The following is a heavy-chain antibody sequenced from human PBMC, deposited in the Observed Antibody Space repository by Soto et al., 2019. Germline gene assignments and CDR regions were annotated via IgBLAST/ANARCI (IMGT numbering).Heavy chain of an antibody. CDR1: GYTFSSYS. CDR2: ISSSSSTI. D-gene: IGHD3-3*01. J-gene: IGHJ5*02. V-gene: IGHV3-48*02. CDR3: ARESRFLEWLSLNWFDP. Sequence: GGSLRLSCAASGYTFSSYSMNWVRQAPGKGLEWVSYISSSSSTIYYADSVKGRFTISRDNAKNSLYLQMNSLRDEDTAVYYCARESRFLEWLSLNWFDPWGQGTLVTVSS.